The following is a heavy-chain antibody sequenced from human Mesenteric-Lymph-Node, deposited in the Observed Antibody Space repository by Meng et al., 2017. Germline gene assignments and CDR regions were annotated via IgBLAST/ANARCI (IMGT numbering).Heavy chain of an antibody. CDR2: INHSGST. D-gene: IGHD3-22*01. CDR3: ARDHYDSTGHYHDAFDF. V-gene: IGHV4-34*01. CDR1: GGPFSGYY. J-gene: IGHJ3*01. Sequence: GSLRLSCAVYGGPFSGYYWRWIRQPPGKGLEWIGEINHSGSTNYNPSLKSRVTMSLDTSKNQLSLKLSSVTAADTAVYYCARDHYDSTGHYHDAFDFWGQGTMVTVSS.